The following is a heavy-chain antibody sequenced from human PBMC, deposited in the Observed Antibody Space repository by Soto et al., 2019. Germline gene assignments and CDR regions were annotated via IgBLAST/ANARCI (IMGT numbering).Heavy chain of an antibody. CDR3: ARDTGDGTFDF. J-gene: IGHJ4*02. Sequence: QVHLVQSGAEVRKPGASVKVSCKASGCTFSSYAVHWVRQAPGQRLEWMGWINAGYGNTKSSQKFQDRVTISRDTSASTAYMELTSLRSEDAAVYYCARDTGDGTFDFWGQGTLVTVSS. V-gene: IGHV1-3*01. CDR1: GCTFSSYA. D-gene: IGHD7-27*01. CDR2: INAGYGNT.